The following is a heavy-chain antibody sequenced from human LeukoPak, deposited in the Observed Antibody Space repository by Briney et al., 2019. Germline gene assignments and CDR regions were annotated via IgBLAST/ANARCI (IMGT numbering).Heavy chain of an antibody. J-gene: IGHJ4*02. D-gene: IGHD4-17*01. CDR2: IHHSGNT. V-gene: IGHV4-38-2*02. CDR3: ARLIDGDYANTHFDS. CDR1: VYSITRGYY. Sequence: SETLSLTCTVSVYSITRGYYWGWIRQPPGKGLEWIGSIHHSGNTYYNPSLKSRVTISVDTSENQFSLKLSSVTAADTAMYYCARLIDGDYANTHFDSWGQGTRVTVSS.